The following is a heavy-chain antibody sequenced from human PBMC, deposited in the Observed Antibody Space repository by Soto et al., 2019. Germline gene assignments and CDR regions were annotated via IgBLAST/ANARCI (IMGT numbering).Heavy chain of an antibody. CDR2: ISGDGATT. V-gene: IGHV3-23*01. J-gene: IGHJ4*02. D-gene: IGHD6-19*01. CDR3: ARDLMSSGRSTYLGY. CDR1: GFTFSSYA. Sequence: EVQLLESGGVLVQPGGSLRLSCAASGFTFSSYALSWVHQAPGKGLEWVSGISGDGATTYYTDSVKGRFTISRDSSTNTLYLQMNSLRAEDSAVYYCARDLMSSGRSTYLGYWGQGTLVTVSS.